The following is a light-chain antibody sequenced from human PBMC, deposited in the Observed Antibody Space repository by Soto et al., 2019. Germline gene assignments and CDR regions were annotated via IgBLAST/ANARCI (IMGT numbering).Light chain of an antibody. V-gene: IGLV1-51*02. CDR3: AASDDSLTGFV. CDR1: SSNIENNY. J-gene: IGLJ1*01. Sequence: QSGLTQPPAVSAAPGQKGTISCSGSSSNIENNYVSRYQQHPGTTPKHLIYENSRRRLGIPDRCTGSKSCTSATLGITGLQTGDEADFNCAASDDSLTGFVFGTVTKVT. CDR2: ENS.